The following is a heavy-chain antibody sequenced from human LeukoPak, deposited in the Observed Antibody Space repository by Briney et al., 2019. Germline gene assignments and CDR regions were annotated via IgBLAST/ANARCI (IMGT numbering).Heavy chain of an antibody. Sequence: SETLSLTCAVYGGSFSGYYWSWIRQPPGKGLEWNGEINHSGSTNYNPSLKSRVTISVDTSKNQFSLKLSSVTAADTAVYYCARGRGVIRSLYGMDVWGKGTTVTVSS. CDR3: ARGRGVIRSLYGMDV. V-gene: IGHV4-34*01. CDR2: INHSGST. D-gene: IGHD3-10*01. CDR1: GGSFSGYY. J-gene: IGHJ6*04.